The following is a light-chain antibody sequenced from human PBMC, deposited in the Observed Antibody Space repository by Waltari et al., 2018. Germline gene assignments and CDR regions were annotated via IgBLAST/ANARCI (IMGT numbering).Light chain of an antibody. J-gene: IGKJ4*01. CDR3: QQADRFPLT. CDR2: DAS. CDR1: QDIIRW. V-gene: IGKV1-12*01. Sequence: DIQMTQSPSSVSASVGDRVIITCRASQDIIRWLAWYQQKPGEAPKFLIYDASTLQSGVPSRFSGSGSGKEYTLTISSLQPEDFATYYCQQADRFPLTFGGGTKIE.